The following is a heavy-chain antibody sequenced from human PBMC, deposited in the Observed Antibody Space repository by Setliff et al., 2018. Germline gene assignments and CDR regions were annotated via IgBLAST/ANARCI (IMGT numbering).Heavy chain of an antibody. J-gene: IGHJ4*02. CDR3: ARVGGLLVATMPFDY. CDR2: SNHGGST. CDR1: GESFSNNY. V-gene: IGHV4-34*01. Sequence: SETLSLTCSVYGESFSNNYWSWIRQSPGRGLEWIGESNHGGSTSYNPSLKSRLTMSVDTSKNQFSLKLTSVTAADSAVYFCARVGGLLVATMPFDYWGPGTLVTVSS. D-gene: IGHD5-12*01.